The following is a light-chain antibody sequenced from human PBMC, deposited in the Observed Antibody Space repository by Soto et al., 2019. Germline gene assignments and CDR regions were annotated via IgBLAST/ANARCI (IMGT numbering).Light chain of an antibody. CDR1: QSVLHRSKRKNY. V-gene: IGKV4-1*01. Sequence: DIVMTQSPDSLAVSPPETPTINRRYSQSVLHRSKRKNYLAWYQQKAGQPPKLLISWASTRESGVPARFSGSGSGTDFTLTISSLQAEDVAVYYCQQYQSDPITFGQGTRLEIK. J-gene: IGKJ5*01. CDR2: WAS. CDR3: QQYQSDPIT.